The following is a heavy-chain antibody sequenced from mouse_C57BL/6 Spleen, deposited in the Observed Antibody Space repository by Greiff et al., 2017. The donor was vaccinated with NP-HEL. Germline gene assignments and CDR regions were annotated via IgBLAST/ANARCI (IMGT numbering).Heavy chain of an antibody. V-gene: IGHV1-63*01. J-gene: IGHJ2*01. CDR1: GFNIKDYY. CDR3: ARGWDGYFDY. Sequence: QVQLQQSGAELVKPGASVKLSCTASGFNIKDYYMHWVKQRPGHGLEWIGDIYPGGGYTNYNEKFKGKATLTADKSSSTAYMQFSSLTSEDSAIYYCARGWDGYFDYWGQGTTLTVSS. D-gene: IGHD2-3*01. CDR2: IYPGGGYT.